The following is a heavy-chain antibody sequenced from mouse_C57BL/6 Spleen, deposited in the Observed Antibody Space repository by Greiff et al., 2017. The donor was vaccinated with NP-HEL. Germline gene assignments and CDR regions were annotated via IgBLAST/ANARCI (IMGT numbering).Heavy chain of an antibody. V-gene: IGHV1-82*01. D-gene: IGHD2-10*02. CDR3: ARLGMAYFDY. J-gene: IGHJ2*01. CDR2: IYPGDGDT. CDR1: GYAFTSSW. Sequence: VLLVESGPELVKPGASVKISCKASGYAFTSSWMNWVKQRPGQGLEWIGRIYPGDGDTNYNGKFKGKATLTADKSSSTAYMQLSSLTSEDSAVYFCARLGMAYFDYWGQGTTLTVSA.